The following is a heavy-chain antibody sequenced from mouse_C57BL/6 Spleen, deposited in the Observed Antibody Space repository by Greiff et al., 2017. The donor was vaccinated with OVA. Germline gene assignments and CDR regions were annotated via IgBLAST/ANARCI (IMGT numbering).Heavy chain of an antibody. CDR1: GYSITSGYD. V-gene: IGHV3-1*01. D-gene: IGHD2-5*01. CDR3: ARDGDYSKTFAY. J-gene: IGHJ3*01. Sequence: DVQLQESGPGMVKPSQSLSLTCTVTGYSITSGYDWHWIRHFPGNKLEWMGYISYSGSTNYNPSLKSRISITHDTSKNHFFLKLNSVTTEDTATYYCARDGDYSKTFAYWGQGTLVTVSA. CDR2: ISYSGST.